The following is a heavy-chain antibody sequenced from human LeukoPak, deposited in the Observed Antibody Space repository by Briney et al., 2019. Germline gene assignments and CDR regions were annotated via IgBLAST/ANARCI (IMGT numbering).Heavy chain of an antibody. Sequence: GGSLRLSCAASGFTFSSYAMHWVRQAPGKGLEYVSAISSNGGSTYYANSVKGRFTISRDNSENTLYLQMGSLRAEDMAVYYCARGRPTGPEYNWNYAPFDYWGQGTLVTVSS. CDR3: ARGRPTGPEYNWNYAPFDY. J-gene: IGHJ4*02. V-gene: IGHV3-64*01. CDR2: ISSNGGST. CDR1: GFTFSSYA. D-gene: IGHD1-7*01.